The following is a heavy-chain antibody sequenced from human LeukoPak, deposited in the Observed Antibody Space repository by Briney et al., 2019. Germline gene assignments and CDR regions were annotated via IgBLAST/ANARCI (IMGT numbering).Heavy chain of an antibody. CDR3: ARAAAGTGGGDDAFDI. J-gene: IGHJ3*02. Sequence: PGGSLRLSCAASGFTFSSYSMNWVRQAPGKGLEWVSSISSSSSYIYYADSVKGRFTISRDNAKNSLYLQMNSLRAEDTAVYYCARAAAGTGGGDDAFDIWGQGTMVTVSS. CDR1: GFTFSSYS. D-gene: IGHD6-13*01. V-gene: IGHV3-21*01. CDR2: ISSSSSYI.